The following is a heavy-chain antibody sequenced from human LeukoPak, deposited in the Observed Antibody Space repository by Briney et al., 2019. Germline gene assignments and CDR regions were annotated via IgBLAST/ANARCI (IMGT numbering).Heavy chain of an antibody. CDR3: ARDSWGRFDY. Sequence: SETLSLTCTVSGGSISTYYWSWIRQPPGKGLEWIGYIFQSGTTKYNPSLKSRVTILSDVSKNQFSLNLTSVTAADTAVYYCARDSWGRFDYWGQGTLVAVSS. J-gene: IGHJ4*02. CDR1: GGSISTYY. V-gene: IGHV4-59*01. CDR2: IFQSGTT. D-gene: IGHD7-27*01.